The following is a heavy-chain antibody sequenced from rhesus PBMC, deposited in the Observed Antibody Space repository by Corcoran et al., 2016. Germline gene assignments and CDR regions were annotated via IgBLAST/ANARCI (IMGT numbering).Heavy chain of an antibody. J-gene: IGHJ4*01. Sequence: QLQLQESGPGLVKPSETLSLTCAVSGGSISSNYWSWIRQPPGKGLVWIGRISGSGGSTDSNPSLKIRVTISTDTSKNQFSLKLSSVTAADTAVYYCAREYGSSWFDYWGQGVLVTVSS. CDR3: AREYGSSWFDY. D-gene: IGHD4-29*01. V-gene: IGHV4-173*01. CDR1: GGSISSNY. CDR2: ISGSGGST.